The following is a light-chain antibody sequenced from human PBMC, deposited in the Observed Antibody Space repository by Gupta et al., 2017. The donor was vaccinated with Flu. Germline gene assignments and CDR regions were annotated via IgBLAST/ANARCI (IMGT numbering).Light chain of an antibody. CDR3: QQRSNGPPLLT. CDR1: QSVSSY. CDR2: DAS. V-gene: IGKV3-11*01. J-gene: IGKJ4*01. Sequence: DIVLTQSPATLSLSPGERATLSCRASQSVSSYLAWYQQKPGQAPRLLIYDASNRATGIPARFSGSGCGTDFTLTISSLEPEDFAVYYCQQRSNGPPLLTFGGGTKVDIK.